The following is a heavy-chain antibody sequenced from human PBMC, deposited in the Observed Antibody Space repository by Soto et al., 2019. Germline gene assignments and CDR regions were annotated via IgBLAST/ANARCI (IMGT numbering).Heavy chain of an antibody. CDR1: GFTFSSYS. D-gene: IGHD3-3*01. CDR2: IWYEGSNK. Sequence: QVQLVESGGGVVQPGRSLRLSCAASGFTFSSYSMHWVRQAPGKGLEWVAVIWYEGSNKYYEDSVKGGFTISRDNSKNTLYLQMNSRRAEDTAVYYCARGDDFWSGPKGADVWGQGTTVTVSS. V-gene: IGHV3-33*01. CDR3: ARGDDFWSGPKGADV. J-gene: IGHJ6*02.